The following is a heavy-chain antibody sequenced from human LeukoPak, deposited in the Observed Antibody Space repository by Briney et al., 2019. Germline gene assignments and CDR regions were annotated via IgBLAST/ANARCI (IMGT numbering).Heavy chain of an antibody. J-gene: IGHJ4*02. CDR2: ISGSGGST. CDR3: AKDSPVAGPVDY. CDR1: GFTFSSYG. V-gene: IGHV3-23*01. Sequence: GGTLRLSCAASGFTFSSYGMSWVRQAPGKGLEWVSAISGSGGSTYYADSVKGRFTISRDNSKNTLYLQMNSRRAEDTAVYYCAKDSPVAGPVDYWGQRTLVTVSS. D-gene: IGHD6-19*01.